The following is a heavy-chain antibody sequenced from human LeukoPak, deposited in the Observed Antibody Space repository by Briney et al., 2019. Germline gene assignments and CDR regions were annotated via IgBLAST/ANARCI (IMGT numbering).Heavy chain of an antibody. Sequence: PLETLSLTCTVSGGSISSYYWSWIRQPPGKGLEWIGYIYYSGSTNYNPSLKSRVTISVDTSKNQFSLKLSSVTAADTAVYYCARAGYSGYDYDYWGQGTLVTVSS. J-gene: IGHJ4*02. D-gene: IGHD5-12*01. CDR3: ARAGYSGYDYDY. CDR2: IYYSGST. CDR1: GGSISSYY. V-gene: IGHV4-59*01.